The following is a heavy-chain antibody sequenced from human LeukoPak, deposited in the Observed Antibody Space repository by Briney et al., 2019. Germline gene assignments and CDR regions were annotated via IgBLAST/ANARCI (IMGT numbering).Heavy chain of an antibody. J-gene: IGHJ6*02. CDR1: GFTFSSYA. V-gene: IGHV3-23*01. D-gene: IGHD6-19*01. CDR3: AKDLRYSSGWYYYYYGMDV. Sequence: PGGSLRLSCAASGFTFSSYAMSWVRQAPGKGLEWFSAISGSGGSTYYADSVKGRFTISRDNSKNTLYLQMNSLRAEDTAVCYCAKDLRYSSGWYYYYYGMDVWGQGTTVTVSS. CDR2: ISGSGGST.